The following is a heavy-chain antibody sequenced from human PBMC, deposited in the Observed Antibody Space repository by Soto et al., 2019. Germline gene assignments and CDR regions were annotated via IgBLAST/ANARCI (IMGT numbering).Heavy chain of an antibody. CDR2: ISTNGDST. CDR3: AKVRLTDYLRYAPHL. Sequence: GRSLRLSCAASGFTCSSYWMHWVRQAPGRGLEWVSIISTNGDSTYYADSVKGRFTISRDNSQNTVFLQMNSLRAEDTAIYFCAKVRLTDYLRYAPHLWGQGTLVTVSS. CDR1: GFTCSSYW. J-gene: IGHJ3*01. D-gene: IGHD2-8*01. V-gene: IGHV3-23*01.